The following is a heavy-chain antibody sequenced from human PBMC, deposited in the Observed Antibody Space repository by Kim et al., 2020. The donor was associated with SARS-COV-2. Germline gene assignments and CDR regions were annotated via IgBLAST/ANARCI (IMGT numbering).Heavy chain of an antibody. J-gene: IGHJ4*02. V-gene: IGHV4-31*02. CDR3: ARVRGLFSELSTYYFDY. Sequence: LNSRVTISVDTSKNQFSLKLSSVTAADTAVYSCARVRGLFSELSTYYFDYWGQGTLVTVSS. D-gene: IGHD3-16*02.